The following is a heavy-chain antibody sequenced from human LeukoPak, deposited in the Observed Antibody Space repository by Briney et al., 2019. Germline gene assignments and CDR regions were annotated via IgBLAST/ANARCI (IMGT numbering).Heavy chain of an antibody. J-gene: IGHJ4*02. V-gene: IGHV1-69*13. D-gene: IGHD2-15*01. CDR1: GGTFSSYA. CDR3: ASSIDCSGGSCYLRQGGYYFDY. Sequence: SVKVSCKASGGTFSSYAISWVRQAPGQGLEWMGGIIPIFGTANYAQKFQGRVTITADESTSTAYMGLSSLRSEDTAVYYCASSIDCSGGSCYLRQGGYYFDYWGQGTLVTVSS. CDR2: IIPIFGTA.